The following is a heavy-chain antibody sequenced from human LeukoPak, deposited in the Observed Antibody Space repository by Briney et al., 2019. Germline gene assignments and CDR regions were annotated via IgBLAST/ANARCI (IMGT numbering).Heavy chain of an antibody. Sequence: GGSLRLSCVASGFTFTTYWMSWVRQAPGEGLEWVANIKQDGSDKYYVDSVKGRFTISRDNAKNSLYLQMNSLRVEDTAVYYCARQGRIAAGLWGQGTLVTVSS. V-gene: IGHV3-7*01. CDR3: ARQGRIAAGL. D-gene: IGHD6-13*01. CDR1: GFTFTTYW. J-gene: IGHJ4*02. CDR2: IKQDGSDK.